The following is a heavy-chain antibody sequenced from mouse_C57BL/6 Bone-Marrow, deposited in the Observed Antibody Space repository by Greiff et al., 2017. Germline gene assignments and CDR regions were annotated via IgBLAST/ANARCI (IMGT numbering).Heavy chain of an antibody. J-gene: IGHJ2*01. V-gene: IGHV5-4*01. CDR3: ARDSGPNYYGSGYFDY. CDR2: ISDGGSYT. D-gene: IGHD1-1*01. Sequence: EVQRVESGGGLVKPGGSLKLSCAASGFTFSSYAMSWVRQTPEKRLEWVATISDGGSYTYYPDNVKGRFTISRDNAKNNLYLQMGHLKSEDTAMYYCARDSGPNYYGSGYFDYWGQGTTLTVSS. CDR1: GFTFSSYA.